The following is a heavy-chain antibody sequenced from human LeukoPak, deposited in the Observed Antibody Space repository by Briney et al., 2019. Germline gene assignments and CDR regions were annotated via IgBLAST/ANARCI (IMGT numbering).Heavy chain of an antibody. V-gene: IGHV3-7*01. CDR1: GFTFSRYW. J-gene: IGHJ3*02. D-gene: IGHD6-13*01. CDR3: ASFKAAGTQAFDI. CDR2: IKQDGSEE. Sequence: PGGSLRLSCAASGFTFSRYWLSWVRQAPGEGPEWLANIKQDGSEEYYVDSVKGRFTISRDNAMESLYLQMNSLRAEDTAVYYCASFKAAGTQAFDIWGQGTMVTVSS.